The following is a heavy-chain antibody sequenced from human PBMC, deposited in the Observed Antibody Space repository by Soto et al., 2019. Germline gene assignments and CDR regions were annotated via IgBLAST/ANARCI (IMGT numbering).Heavy chain of an antibody. CDR1: GGTFSSYA. J-gene: IGHJ3*02. CDR2: IIPIFGTA. Sequence: QVQLVQSGAEVKKPGSSVKVSCKASGGTFSSYAISWVRQAPGLGLEWMGGIIPIFGTANYAQKFQGRVTITADESTSTAYMELSSLRSEDTAVYYCARVGPTVTTEGAAFDIWGQGTMVTVSS. V-gene: IGHV1-69*01. CDR3: ARVGPTVTTEGAAFDI. D-gene: IGHD4-17*01.